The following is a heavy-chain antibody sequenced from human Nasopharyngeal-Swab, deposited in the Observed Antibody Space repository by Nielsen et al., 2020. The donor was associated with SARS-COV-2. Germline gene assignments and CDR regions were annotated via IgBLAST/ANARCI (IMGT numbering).Heavy chain of an antibody. D-gene: IGHD2-21*02. J-gene: IGHJ3*02. CDR1: GFTFSNAW. V-gene: IGHV3-15*01. Sequence: GASLKISCAASGFTFSNAWMSWARQAPGKGLEWVGRIKRKTDGGTTDYAAPVKGRFTISRDDSKNTLYLQMNSLKTEDTAVYYCTTRGVVYCGGDCYSPGAFDIWGQGTMVTVSS. CDR2: IKRKTDGGTT. CDR3: TTRGVVYCGGDCYSPGAFDI.